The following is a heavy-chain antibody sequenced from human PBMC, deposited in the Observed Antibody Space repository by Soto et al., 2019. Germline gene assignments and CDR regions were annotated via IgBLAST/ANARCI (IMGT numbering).Heavy chain of an antibody. D-gene: IGHD3-3*01. CDR3: ARATIFGVVIFDY. CDR1: GGSISSGDYY. CDR2: IYYSGST. V-gene: IGHV4-30-4*01. J-gene: IGHJ4*02. Sequence: SETLSLTCTVSGGSISSGDYYWSWIRQPPGKGLEWIGYIYYSGSTYYNPSLKSRVTISVDTSKNQFSLKLCSVTAADTAVYYCARATIFGVVIFDYWGQGTLVTVSS.